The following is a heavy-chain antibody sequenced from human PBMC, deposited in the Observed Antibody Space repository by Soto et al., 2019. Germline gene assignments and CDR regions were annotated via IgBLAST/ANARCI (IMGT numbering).Heavy chain of an antibody. CDR3: ARSKSRTDWYFDL. D-gene: IGHD4-17*01. J-gene: IGHJ2*01. CDR2: ISSSGRTT. Sequence: SGFTFSSYSMNWVRQAPGKGLEWVSYISSSGRTTYYPGSVKGRFTISRENAKNSLYLQMNSLRAGDTAVYYCARSKSRTDWYFDLWGRGTLVTVSS. V-gene: IGHV3-48*01. CDR1: GFTFSSYS.